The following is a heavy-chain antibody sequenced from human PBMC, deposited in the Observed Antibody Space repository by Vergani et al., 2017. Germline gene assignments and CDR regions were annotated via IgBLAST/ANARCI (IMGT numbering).Heavy chain of an antibody. CDR2: ISGSGGST. V-gene: IGHV3-23*01. J-gene: IGHJ4*02. CDR3: VKGYEIAFGELGRDY. CDR1: GFTFSSYA. D-gene: IGHD3-10*01. Sequence: EVQLLESGGGLVQPGGSLRLSCAASGFTFSSYAMSWVRQAPGKGLEWVSAISGSGGSTYYAESVKGRFTISRDNSKNTLYLQMSSLRAEDTAVYYCVKGYEIAFGELGRDYWGQGTLVTVSS.